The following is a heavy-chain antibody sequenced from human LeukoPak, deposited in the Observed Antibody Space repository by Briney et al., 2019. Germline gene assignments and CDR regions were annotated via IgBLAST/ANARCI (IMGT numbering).Heavy chain of an antibody. CDR3: ARDLMGIAYRGAFYY. CDR2: ISVSGNT. D-gene: IGHD6-13*01. V-gene: IGHV3-23*01. CDR1: GFTLSSYA. J-gene: IGHJ4*02. Sequence: GGSVRLSCAASGFTLSSYAMSWVRQGPGKGLEWVSAISVSGNTYHADSVKGRFTISRDSSKNTLYLQMNSLRAEDTAVYYCARDLMGIAYRGAFYYWGQGTLVTVSS.